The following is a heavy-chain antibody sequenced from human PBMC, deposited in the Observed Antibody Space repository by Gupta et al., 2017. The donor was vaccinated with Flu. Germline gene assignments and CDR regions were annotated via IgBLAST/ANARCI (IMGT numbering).Heavy chain of an antibody. CDR1: GYTFTNFD. CDR2: MNHHSGNT. CDR3: ARGHGGTYWFFDV. J-gene: IGHJ2*01. V-gene: IGHV1-8*02. Sequence: QVQLVQSGAEVTEPGASVKVSCKASGYTFTNFDIDWVRQAPGQGLEWMGWMNHHSGNTGEARKFQGRVTMTRNTATDTADMELSSLNSEDTAVYLCARGHGGTYWFFDVWGRGTLVTVSS. D-gene: IGHD3-16*01.